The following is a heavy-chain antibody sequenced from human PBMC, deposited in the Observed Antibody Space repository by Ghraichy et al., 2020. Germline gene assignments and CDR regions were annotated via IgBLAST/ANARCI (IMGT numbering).Heavy chain of an antibody. D-gene: IGHD4-17*01. CDR2: IYYSGMT. V-gene: IGHV4-59*08. CDR1: AGSISSYN. Sequence: GSLRLSCTVCAGSISSYNWNWIRQPPGKGLEWIGYIYYSGMTKYNPSLKSRVTISVDTSKNQFSLKLSSVTAADTAVYYCAHSYGDYVIINYWGQGTLVTV. CDR3: AHSYGDYVIINY. J-gene: IGHJ4*02.